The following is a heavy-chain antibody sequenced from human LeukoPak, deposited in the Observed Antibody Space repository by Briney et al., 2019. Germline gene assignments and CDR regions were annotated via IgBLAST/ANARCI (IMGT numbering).Heavy chain of an antibody. CDR1: GGSISSSNW. CDR2: IYHSGST. Sequence: PSETLSLTCAVSGGSISSSNWWSWVRQPPGKGLEWIGSIYHSGSTSYNPSLKSRLTISVDTSKNQFSLKLNFVTAADTAVYYCASPSATYYDFWSGYYTDAFDIWGQGTMVTVSS. J-gene: IGHJ3*02. D-gene: IGHD3-3*01. V-gene: IGHV4-4*02. CDR3: ASPSATYYDFWSGYYTDAFDI.